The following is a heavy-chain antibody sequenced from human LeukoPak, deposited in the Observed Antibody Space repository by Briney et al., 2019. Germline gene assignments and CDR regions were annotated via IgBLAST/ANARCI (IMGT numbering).Heavy chain of an antibody. CDR1: GGSISSYY. J-gene: IGHJ5*02. V-gene: IGHV4-4*07. CDR3: ARGVGLVGATSYNWFDP. Sequence: SETLSLTCTVSGGSISSYYWSWIRQPAGKGLEWIGRIYTSGSTNYNPSLKSRVTMSVDTSKNQFSLKLSSVTAADTAVYYCARGVGLVGATSYNWFDPWGQGTLVTVSS. CDR2: IYTSGST. D-gene: IGHD1-26*01.